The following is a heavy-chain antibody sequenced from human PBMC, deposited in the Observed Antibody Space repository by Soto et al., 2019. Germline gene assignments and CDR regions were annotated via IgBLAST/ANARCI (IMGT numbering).Heavy chain of an antibody. Sequence: QVQLVQSGAEVKKPGSSVKVSCKASGGTFSSYTISWVRQAPGQGLEWMGRIIPILGIANYAQKFQGRVTITADKSTRTAYMQLSSLRSEDTAVYYCARWGVPYYYDRGWGQGTLVTVSS. D-gene: IGHD3-22*01. V-gene: IGHV1-69*02. CDR3: ARWGVPYYYDRG. CDR1: GGTFSSYT. J-gene: IGHJ4*02. CDR2: IIPILGIA.